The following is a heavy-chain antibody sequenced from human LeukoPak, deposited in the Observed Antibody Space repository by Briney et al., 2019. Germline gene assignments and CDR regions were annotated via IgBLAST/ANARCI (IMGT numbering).Heavy chain of an antibody. D-gene: IGHD3-3*01. Sequence: GGSLRLSCAASGFTFSDYYMSWIRQAPGKGLEWVSYISSSGSTIYYADSVKGRFTISRDNAKNSLYLQMNSLRAEDTAVYYCARKKKSITIFGVVINPGAFDIWGQGTMVTVSS. J-gene: IGHJ3*02. CDR2: ISSSGSTI. V-gene: IGHV3-11*01. CDR1: GFTFSDYY. CDR3: ARKKKSITIFGVVINPGAFDI.